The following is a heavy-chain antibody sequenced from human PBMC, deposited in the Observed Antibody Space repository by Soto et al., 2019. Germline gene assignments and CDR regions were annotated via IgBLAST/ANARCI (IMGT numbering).Heavy chain of an antibody. CDR1: GGTFSSYA. Sequence: GASVKVSCKASGGTFSSYAIRWVRQAPGQGLEWKGGNIPIFGTANYAQKFQGRVTITADKSTSTAYMELSSLRSEDTAVYYGASVLGGPAVIGPGAFDIWGQGTMVTVSS. V-gene: IGHV1-69*06. J-gene: IGHJ3*02. CDR2: NIPIFGTA. CDR3: ASVLGGPAVIGPGAFDI. D-gene: IGHD2-2*02.